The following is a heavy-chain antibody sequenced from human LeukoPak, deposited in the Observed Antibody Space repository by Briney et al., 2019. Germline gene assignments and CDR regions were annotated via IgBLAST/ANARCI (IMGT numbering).Heavy chain of an antibody. CDR2: ISSSSSYI. D-gene: IGHD5-12*01. Sequence: GGSLRLSCAASGFTFSSYSMNWVRQAPGKGLEWVSSISSSSSYIYYADSVKGRFTISRDNAKNSLYLQMNSLRAEDTAVYYCARVVVATILDYYYYMDVWGKRTTVTLSS. V-gene: IGHV3-21*01. CDR1: GFTFSSYS. CDR3: ARVVVATILDYYYYMDV. J-gene: IGHJ6*03.